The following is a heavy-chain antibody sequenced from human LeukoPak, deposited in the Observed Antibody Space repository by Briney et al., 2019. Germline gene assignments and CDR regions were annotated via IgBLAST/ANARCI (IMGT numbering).Heavy chain of an antibody. D-gene: IGHD1-14*01. V-gene: IGHV3-23*01. CDR1: GFTFSSYT. CDR2: ISGGGGST. Sequence: GGSLRLSCAASGFTFSSYTMSWVRQAPGKGLEWVSAISGGGGSTYYADSVKGRFTISRDSFKNTLYLQMNSLRAEDTAVYYCAKKYNTGLDPWGQGTLVTVSS. J-gene: IGHJ5*02. CDR3: AKKYNTGLDP.